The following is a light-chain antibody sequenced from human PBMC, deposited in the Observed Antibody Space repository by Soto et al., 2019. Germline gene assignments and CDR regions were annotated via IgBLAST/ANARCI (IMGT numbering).Light chain of an antibody. CDR3: HRYIDWPPGT. CDR2: DTS. V-gene: IGKV3-15*01. CDR1: QSGSSS. Sequence: EIVVTQSPATLSVSPGERVTLSCRASQSGSSSLAWYQQRPGQAPRLLIYDTSTRAAGISARFSGSGSGTEFTLIISSLQSEDFASYYCHRYIDWPPGTFGQGTAVEIK. J-gene: IGKJ1*01.